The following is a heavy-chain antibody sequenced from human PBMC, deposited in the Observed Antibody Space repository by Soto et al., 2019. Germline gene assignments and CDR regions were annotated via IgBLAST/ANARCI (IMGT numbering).Heavy chain of an antibody. CDR2: ISGTGEKT. CDR3: AKGGTAYCSGGTCYHPFDY. V-gene: IGHV3-23*01. D-gene: IGHD2-15*01. Sequence: PGGSLRLSCAASGFTFTNYAMHWVRQTPGKGLEWVSTISGTGEKTFYADAVKGRFTISRDNSKSTPFVQMNSLEAEDTAVYYCAKGGTAYCSGGTCYHPFDYWGQGTLVTVSS. CDR1: GFTFTNYA. J-gene: IGHJ4*02.